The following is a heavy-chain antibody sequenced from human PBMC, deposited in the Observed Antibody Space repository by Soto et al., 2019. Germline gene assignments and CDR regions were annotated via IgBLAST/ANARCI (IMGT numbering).Heavy chain of an antibody. D-gene: IGHD5-12*01. J-gene: IGHJ5*02. CDR1: GYTFFTYD. V-gene: IGHV1-18*01. CDR3: ARHHGPTTSENWFDP. CDR2: ISTYSGDT. Sequence: ASVKVSCKASGYTFFTYDISWVRQAPGQGLESMGWISTYSGDTKYAQKFQGRVTMTTDTSTTTAYLELRSLRSDDTAVYYCARHHGPTTSENWFDPWGQGTLVTVSS.